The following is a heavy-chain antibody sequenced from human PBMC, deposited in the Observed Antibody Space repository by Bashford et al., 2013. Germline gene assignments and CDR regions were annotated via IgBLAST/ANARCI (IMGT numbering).Heavy chain of an antibody. J-gene: IGHJ4*02. Sequence: SETLSLTCTVSGGSISSSSYYWGWIRQPPGKGLEWIGSIYYSGSTYYNPSLKSRVTISVDTSKNQFSLKLSSVTAADTAVYYCAKDRSSTWSFDYVGPGNPGHRLL. CDR3: AKDRSSTWSFDY. CDR2: IYYSGST. V-gene: IGHV4-39*02. CDR1: GGSISSSSYY. D-gene: IGHD6-13*01.